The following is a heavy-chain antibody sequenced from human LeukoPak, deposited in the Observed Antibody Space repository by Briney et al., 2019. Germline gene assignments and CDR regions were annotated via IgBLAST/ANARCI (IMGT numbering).Heavy chain of an antibody. J-gene: IGHJ4*02. V-gene: IGHV2-70*04. CDR2: IDWDDDK. D-gene: IGHD2-21*02. CDR3: ARVRCGGDCYPDY. Sequence: SGPTLVNPTPALTLTCTFSGFSLSTSGMRVSWIRQPPGKALEWLAHIDWDDDKFYSTSLKTRLTISKDTSKNQVVLTVTNMDPVDTATYYCARVRCGGDCYPDYWGQGTLVTVSS. CDR1: GFSLSTSGMR.